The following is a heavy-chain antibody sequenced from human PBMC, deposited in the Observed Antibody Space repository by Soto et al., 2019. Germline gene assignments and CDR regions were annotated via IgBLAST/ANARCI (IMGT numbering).Heavy chain of an antibody. J-gene: IGHJ6*02. CDR1: GYSFTSYW. D-gene: IGHD6-13*01. CDR3: ARRRMAAAGITTYYYGMDV. V-gene: IGHV5-51*01. Sequence: PGESLKISCKGSGYSFTSYWIGWVRQMPGKGLEWMGIIYPGDSDTRYSPSFQGQVTISADKSISTAYLQWSSLKASDTAMYYCARRRMAAAGITTYYYGMDVWGQGTTVTVSS. CDR2: IYPGDSDT.